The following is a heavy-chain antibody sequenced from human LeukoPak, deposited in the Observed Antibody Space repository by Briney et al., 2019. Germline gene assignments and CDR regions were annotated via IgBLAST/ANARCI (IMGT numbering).Heavy chain of an antibody. V-gene: IGHV1-2*02. J-gene: IGHJ5*02. CDR1: GYTFTGYY. CDR2: INPNSGDT. CDR3: ASGCSGGSCYYWFDP. Sequence: ASVKVSCKTSGYTFTGYYIHWVRQAPGQGLEWMGWINPNSGDTNYAQKFQGRVSMTGDTSISTAYMELSRLRSDDTAVYYCASGCSGGSCYYWFDPWGQGTLVTVSS. D-gene: IGHD2-15*01.